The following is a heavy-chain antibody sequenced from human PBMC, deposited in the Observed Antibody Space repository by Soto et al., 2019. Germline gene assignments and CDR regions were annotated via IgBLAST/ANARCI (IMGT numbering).Heavy chain of an antibody. Sequence: GGSLRLSCAASGFTFSNAWMNWVRQAPGKGLEWVGRIKSKTDGGTTDYAAPVKGRFTISRDDSKNTLYLQMNSLKTEDTALYYCTTDYDFWSGPYGMDVWGQGTTVTVSS. D-gene: IGHD3-3*01. V-gene: IGHV3-15*07. CDR2: IKSKTDGGTT. J-gene: IGHJ6*02. CDR1: GFTFSNAW. CDR3: TTDYDFWSGPYGMDV.